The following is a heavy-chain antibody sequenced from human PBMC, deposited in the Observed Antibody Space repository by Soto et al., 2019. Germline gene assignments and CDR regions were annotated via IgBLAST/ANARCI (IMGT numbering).Heavy chain of an antibody. CDR3: ERYLLANDRFDY. D-gene: IGHD1-26*01. CDR2: IDWDDDK. Sequence: SGPTLVNPTQTLTLTCTFSGFSLSTSGMCVSWIRQPPGKALEWLALIDWDDDKYYSTSLKTRLTISKDTSKNQVVLTMTNMDPVDTATYYCERYLLANDRFDYWGQGTLVTVSS. CDR1: GFSLSTSGMC. V-gene: IGHV2-70*01. J-gene: IGHJ4*02.